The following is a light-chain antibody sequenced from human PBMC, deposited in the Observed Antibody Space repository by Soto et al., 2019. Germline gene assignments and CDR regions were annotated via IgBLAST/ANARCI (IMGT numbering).Light chain of an antibody. Sequence: DIQMTPSPPTLSASIGDRVTITCRASQSISSWLAWYQQKPGKPPKLLIYRASSLESGVPSRFSGSGSGTEFTLTISSLQPDDFATYYCQQYNTYSGIFGQGTKVDIK. J-gene: IGKJ2*01. V-gene: IGKV1-5*03. CDR3: QQYNTYSGI. CDR1: QSISSW. CDR2: RAS.